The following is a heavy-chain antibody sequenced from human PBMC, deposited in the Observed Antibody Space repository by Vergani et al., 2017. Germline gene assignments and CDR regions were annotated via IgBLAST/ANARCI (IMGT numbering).Heavy chain of an antibody. D-gene: IGHD6-19*01. J-gene: IGHJ4*02. CDR3: ARLALVAGLDY. Sequence: QLQLQESGPGLVKPSETLSLTCAVSGYSISSGYYWGWIRPPPGKGLEWIGSIYHSGSTYYNPSLKSRVTISVDTSKNQFSLKLSSVTAADTAVYYCARLALVAGLDYWGQGTLVTVSS. CDR2: IYHSGST. CDR1: GYSISSGYY. V-gene: IGHV4-38-2*01.